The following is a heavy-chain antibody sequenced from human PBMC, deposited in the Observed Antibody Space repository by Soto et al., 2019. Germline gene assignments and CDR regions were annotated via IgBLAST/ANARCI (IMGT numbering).Heavy chain of an antibody. Sequence: PSETLSLTCSVSGASISSRDYYWGWIRQTPGKGLEWIGNIYYSGSTYYNPSLKSRVTISVDTSKNQFSLKLSSVTAADTAVYYCVTGYSYYVDYWGQGTLVTVSS. J-gene: IGHJ4*02. CDR1: GASISSRDYY. D-gene: IGHD5-18*01. CDR3: VTGYSYYVDY. CDR2: IYYSGST. V-gene: IGHV4-39*01.